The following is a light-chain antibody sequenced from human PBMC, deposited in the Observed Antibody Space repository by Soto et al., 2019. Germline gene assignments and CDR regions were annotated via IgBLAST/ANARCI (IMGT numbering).Light chain of an antibody. V-gene: IGLV1-47*02. J-gene: IGLJ2*01. CDR1: SSNIGGTNY. CDR2: SNN. CDR3: ASWYDRLGAVI. Sequence: QSVLTQPPSASRTPGQKVFISCSGSSSNIGGTNYAYWYQQLPGAAPKLLMHSNNLRPSGVPERISGSKFGTAASLAISGLRSEDEAVYYCASWYDRLGAVIFGGGTKLTVL.